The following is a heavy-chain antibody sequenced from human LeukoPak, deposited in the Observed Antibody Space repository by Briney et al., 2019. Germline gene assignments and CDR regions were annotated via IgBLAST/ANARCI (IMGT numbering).Heavy chain of an antibody. Sequence: GRSLRLSCAASGFTFSSYAMHWVRQAPGKGLEWVAVISYDGSDGYYADSVKGRFTISRDKSKKKLYLQMDSLRAEDTAVYYCTIEGRYSYESRGGIDIWGQGTMVTVSS. V-gene: IGHV3-30*01. CDR3: TIEGRYSYESRGGIDI. D-gene: IGHD5-18*01. J-gene: IGHJ3*02. CDR1: GFTFSSYA. CDR2: ISYDGSDG.